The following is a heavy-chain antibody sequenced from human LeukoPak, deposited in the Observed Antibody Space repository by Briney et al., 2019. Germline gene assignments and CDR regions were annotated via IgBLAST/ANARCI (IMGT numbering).Heavy chain of an antibody. CDR1: GFTFSSHW. Sequence: TGGSLRLSCAASGFTFSSHWMHWVRQAPGKGLVWVSGISSDGSRPRYADSVNGRFTISRDNAKNTLYLQMNSLRAEDMAVYFCVRDGQGSTPLDYWGQGTLVTVSS. V-gene: IGHV3-74*01. CDR2: ISSDGSRP. D-gene: IGHD1-26*01. J-gene: IGHJ4*02. CDR3: VRDGQGSTPLDY.